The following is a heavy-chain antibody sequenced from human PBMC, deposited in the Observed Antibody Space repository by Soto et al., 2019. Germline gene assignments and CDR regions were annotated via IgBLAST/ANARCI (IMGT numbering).Heavy chain of an antibody. Sequence: GGSLRLSCAASGFTFSIYAMHWVRQAPGKGLEWVAVISYDGSNKYYADSVKGRFTISRDNSKNTLYLQMNSLRAEDAAVYYSARDRYYYDSSGYYGYWGQGTLVTV. D-gene: IGHD3-22*01. CDR2: ISYDGSNK. CDR3: ARDRYYYDSSGYYGY. CDR1: GFTFSIYA. J-gene: IGHJ4*02. V-gene: IGHV3-30-3*01.